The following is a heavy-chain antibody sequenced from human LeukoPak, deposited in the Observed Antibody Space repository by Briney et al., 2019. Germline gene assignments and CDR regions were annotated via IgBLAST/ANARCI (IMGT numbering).Heavy chain of an antibody. V-gene: IGHV1-2*02. Sequence: GASVKVSCKASGFTFTGYYMHWVRQAPGQGLEWMGWINPNSGGTNYAQKFQGRVTMTRDTSISTAYMELSRLRSDDTAVYYCAREDYFPPGKFDYWGQGTLVTVSS. J-gene: IGHJ4*02. CDR2: INPNSGGT. CDR1: GFTFTGYY. CDR3: AREDYFPPGKFDY. D-gene: IGHD2/OR15-2a*01.